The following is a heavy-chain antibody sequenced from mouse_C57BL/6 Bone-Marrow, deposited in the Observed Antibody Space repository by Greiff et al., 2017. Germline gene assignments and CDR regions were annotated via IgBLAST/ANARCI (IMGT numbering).Heavy chain of an antibody. CDR2: INPSNGGT. CDR1: GYTFTSYW. J-gene: IGHJ3*01. Sequence: VQLQQPGTELVKPGASVKLSCKASGYTFTSYWMHWVKQRPGQGLEWIGNINPSNGGTNYNEKFKSKATLTVDKSSSTAYMQLSSLTSEDAAVYYVSRGEGYGSRARFDYWGQGTLVTVSA. D-gene: IGHD1-1*01. V-gene: IGHV1-53*01. CDR3: SRGEGYGSRARFDY.